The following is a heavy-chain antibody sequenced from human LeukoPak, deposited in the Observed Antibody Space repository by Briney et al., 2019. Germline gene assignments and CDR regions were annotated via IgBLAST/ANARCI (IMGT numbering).Heavy chain of an antibody. CDR3: AREPGRIPPTRGADY. J-gene: IGHJ4*02. Sequence: PGGSLRLSCAASGFTFSSYSMNWVRQAPGKGLEWVSSISSSSSYIYYADSVKGRFTISRDNAKNSLYLQMNSLRAEDTAVYYCAREPGRIPPTRGADYWGQGTLVTVSS. CDR2: ISSSSSYI. V-gene: IGHV3-21*01. CDR1: GFTFSSYS. D-gene: IGHD1-26*01.